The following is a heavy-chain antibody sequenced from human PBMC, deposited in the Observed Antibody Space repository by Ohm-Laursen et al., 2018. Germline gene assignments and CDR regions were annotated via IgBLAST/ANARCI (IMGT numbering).Heavy chain of an antibody. CDR3: ARESFAGSNSFDY. Sequence: ASVKVSCKVSGYTFKSYHMHWVRQAPGQGLEWMGIINPSDGRTTYTQKFQGRVTMTRDSSTSTVYMELSSLRAEDTAVYYCARESFAGSNSFDYWGQGTLVTVSS. D-gene: IGHD3-16*01. V-gene: IGHV1-46*02. CDR2: INPSDGRT. J-gene: IGHJ4*02. CDR1: GYTFKSYH.